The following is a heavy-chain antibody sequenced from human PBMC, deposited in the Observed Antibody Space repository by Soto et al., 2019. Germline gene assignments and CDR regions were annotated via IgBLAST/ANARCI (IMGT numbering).Heavy chain of an antibody. CDR1: GFTFSSYS. V-gene: IGHV3-48*02. CDR3: ARDQAGQGPFLEWLNAGYYYGMDV. J-gene: IGHJ6*02. CDR2: ISSSSSTI. Sequence: PGGSLRLSCAASGFTFSSYSMNWVRQAPGKGLEWVSYISSSSSTIYYADSVKGRFTISRDNAKNSLYLQMNSLRDEDTAVYYCARDQAGQGPFLEWLNAGYYYGMDVWGQGTTVTVSS. D-gene: IGHD3-3*02.